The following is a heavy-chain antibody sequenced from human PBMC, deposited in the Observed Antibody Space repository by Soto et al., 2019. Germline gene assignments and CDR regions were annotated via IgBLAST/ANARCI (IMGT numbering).Heavy chain of an antibody. CDR1: GFTFGDYA. J-gene: IGHJ1*01. Sequence: GGSLRLSCAASGFTFGDYAMHWVRHVQGKELVGVSGTNRNSRSIGYADTVMCRLAISRDNTKSSQHLPMTSLKAEDTAFYYCVSNGSINRYRGHFRHWGEPTLVTVS. V-gene: IGHV3-9*01. D-gene: IGHD6-13*01. CDR3: VSNGSINRYRGHFRH. CDR2: TNRNSRSI.